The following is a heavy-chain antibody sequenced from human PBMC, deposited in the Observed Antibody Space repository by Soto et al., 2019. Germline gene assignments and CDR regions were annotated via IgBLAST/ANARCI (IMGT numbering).Heavy chain of an antibody. J-gene: IGHJ4*02. CDR2: VSGSADVA. D-gene: IGHD3-22*01. Sequence: EVQLLESGGGSVQPGGFLRLSCAASGFTFNNYVMGWVRQAPGQGLGWVSAVSGSADVAHYTDSVKGRFTVSRDNSKNTLDLQMNSLRAEDTAVYYCAKSSGDYRSSFDYWGRGILVTVSS. CDR1: GFTFNNYV. V-gene: IGHV3-23*01. CDR3: AKSSGDYRSSFDY.